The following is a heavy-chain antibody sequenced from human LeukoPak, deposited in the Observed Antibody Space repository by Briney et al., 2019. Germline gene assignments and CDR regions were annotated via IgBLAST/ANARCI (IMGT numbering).Heavy chain of an antibody. CDR2: IIPIFGTA. CDR3: ARDHTGWFDP. Sequence: ASVKVSCKASGGTFSSYAISWVRQAPGQGLGWMGGIIPIFGTANYAQKFQGRVTITADESTSTAYMELSSLRSEDTAVYYCARDHTGWFDPWGQGTLVTVSS. CDR1: GGTFSSYA. D-gene: IGHD2-8*02. J-gene: IGHJ5*02. V-gene: IGHV1-69*01.